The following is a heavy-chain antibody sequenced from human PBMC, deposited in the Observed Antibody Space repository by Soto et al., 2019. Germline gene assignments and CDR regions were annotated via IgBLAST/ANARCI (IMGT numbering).Heavy chain of an antibody. J-gene: IGHJ4*02. CDR1: GGSISSGGSY. Sequence: SETLSLTCTVSGGSISSGGSYWSWIRQHPGEGLEWIGSIYYSGSTYYNPSLKSRVTISVDTSKNQFSLRLSSVTAADTAVYYCSSPSVSYLYYLAFWGQGTLVTVSS. D-gene: IGHD1-26*01. V-gene: IGHV4-39*01. CDR3: SSPSVSYLYYLAF. CDR2: IYYSGST.